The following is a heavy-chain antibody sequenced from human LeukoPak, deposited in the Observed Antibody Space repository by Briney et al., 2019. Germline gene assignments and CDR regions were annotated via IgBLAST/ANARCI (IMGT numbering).Heavy chain of an antibody. D-gene: IGHD3-22*01. CDR1: GYSISSSYY. J-gene: IGHJ3*02. CDR3: ARHSPYYDSSGRPRAFDI. V-gene: IGHV4-59*08. CDR2: IYYSGST. Sequence: SETLSLTCTVSGYSISSSYYWSWIRQPPGKGLEWIGYIYYSGSTNYNPSLKSRVTVSVDTSKNQFSLKLSSVTAADTAVYYCARHSPYYDSSGRPRAFDIWGQGTMVTVSS.